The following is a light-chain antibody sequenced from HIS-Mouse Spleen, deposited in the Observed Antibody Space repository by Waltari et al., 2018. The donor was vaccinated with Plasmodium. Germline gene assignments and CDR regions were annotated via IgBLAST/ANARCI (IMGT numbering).Light chain of an antibody. CDR1: RREVGRYNL. CDR2: EGS. CDR3: CSYAGSSTFVV. J-gene: IGLJ2*01. V-gene: IGLV2-23*03. Sequence: QSALTQPASVSGSPGQSITISCTGTRREVGRYNLVSWYQQHPGNAPKLMIYEGSKRPPGVSNRFSGSKSGNTASLTISGLQAEDEADYYCCSYAGSSTFVVFGGGTKLTVL.